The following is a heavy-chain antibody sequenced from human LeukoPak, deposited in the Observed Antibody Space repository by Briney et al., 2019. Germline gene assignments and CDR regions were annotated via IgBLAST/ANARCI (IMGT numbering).Heavy chain of an antibody. J-gene: IGHJ6*03. Sequence: SETLSLTCAVYGGSFSGYYWSWIRQPPGKGLEWIGRIYTSGSTNYNPSLKSRVTMSVDTSKNQFSLKLSSVTAADTAVYYCARVKFFYMDVWGKGTTVTISS. CDR3: ARVKFFYMDV. D-gene: IGHD3-3*01. V-gene: IGHV4-59*10. CDR1: GGSFSGYY. CDR2: IYTSGST.